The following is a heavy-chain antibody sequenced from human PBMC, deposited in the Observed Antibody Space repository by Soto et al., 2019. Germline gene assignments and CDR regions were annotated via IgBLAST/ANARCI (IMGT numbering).Heavy chain of an antibody. Sequence: QVQLVESGGGVVQPGRSLRLSCAASGFTFSSYGMHWVRQAPGKGLEWVAVIWYDGSNKYYADSVKGRFTISRDNSKNTLYLKMNSLRAEDTAVYYCACDYSSSWYWGQGTLVTVSS. J-gene: IGHJ4*02. CDR2: IWYDGSNK. D-gene: IGHD6-13*01. CDR3: ACDYSSSWY. V-gene: IGHV3-33*01. CDR1: GFTFSSYG.